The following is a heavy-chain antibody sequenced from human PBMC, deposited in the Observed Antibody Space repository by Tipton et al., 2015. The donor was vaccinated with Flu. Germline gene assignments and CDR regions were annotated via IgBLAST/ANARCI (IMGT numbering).Heavy chain of an antibody. V-gene: IGHV4-39*01. Sequence: TLSLTYTVSGGAISSSNYYWGWIRQPPGKGLEWIGSIHYSGSTYNNPSLKSRVTVSVDTSNNQFSLNLNSVTAGDTAVYYCAGHSDGPDGSGWPNWFDPWGRGTLVTVSS. D-gene: IGHD6-19*01. J-gene: IGHJ5*02. CDR1: GGAISSSNYY. CDR3: AGHSDGPDGSGWPNWFDP. CDR2: IHYSGST.